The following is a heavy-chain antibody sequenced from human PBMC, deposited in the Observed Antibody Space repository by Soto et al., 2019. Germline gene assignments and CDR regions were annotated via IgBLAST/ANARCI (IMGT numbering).Heavy chain of an antibody. J-gene: IGHJ6*02. Sequence: SETLSLTCPVSGGSISSGGYYWSWIRQPPGKGLEWIGYIYYSGSTYYNPSLKSRVTMSVDTSKNQFSLKLSSVTAVDTAVYYCERTSGMYGMDVWGQGITVS. V-gene: IGHV4-30-4*01. D-gene: IGHD3-10*01. CDR2: IYYSGST. CDR1: GGSISSGGYY. CDR3: ERTSGMYGMDV.